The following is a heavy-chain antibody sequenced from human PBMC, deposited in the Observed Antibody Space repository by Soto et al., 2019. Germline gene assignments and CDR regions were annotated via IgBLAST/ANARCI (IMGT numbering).Heavy chain of an antibody. J-gene: IGHJ4*02. CDR2: IGAGSTFI. V-gene: IGHV3-21*01. Sequence: EMHLVESGGGLVKPGGSLRLSCASEFIFSTYTMSWVRQAPGKGLEWVACIGAGSTFIYYADSVRGRFTISRDNAKNALYLQMDSLRAEDTAIYYCVKEMIAYHKGFDSWGQGTLVTVSS. D-gene: IGHD2-21*01. CDR1: EFIFSTYT. CDR3: VKEMIAYHKGFDS.